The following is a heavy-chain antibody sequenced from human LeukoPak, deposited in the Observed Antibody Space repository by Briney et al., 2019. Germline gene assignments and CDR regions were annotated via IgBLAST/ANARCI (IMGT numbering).Heavy chain of an antibody. CDR1: GYTFTSYY. D-gene: IGHD3-3*01. J-gene: IGHJ5*02. CDR3: ARDPVTIFGVVIRGRWFDP. V-gene: IGHV1-46*01. CDR2: INPSGGST. Sequence: GASVKVSCKASGYTFTSYYMHWVRQAPGQGLEWMGIINPSGGSTSYAQKFQGRVTMTRDTSTSTVYMELSSLRSEDTAAYYCARDPVTIFGVVIRGRWFDPWGQGTLVTVSS.